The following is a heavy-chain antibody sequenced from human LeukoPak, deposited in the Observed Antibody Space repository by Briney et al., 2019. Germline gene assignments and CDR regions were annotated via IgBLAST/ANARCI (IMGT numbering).Heavy chain of an antibody. Sequence: SETLSLTCTVSGGSISSYYWSWIRQPPGKGLEWIGYIYYSGGTNYNPSLKSRVTISVDTSKNQFSLKLSSVTAADTAVYYCARGPDYYDSSGYPTLPDYWGQGTLVTVSS. CDR3: ARGPDYYDSSGYPTLPDY. CDR2: IYYSGGT. D-gene: IGHD3-22*01. CDR1: GGSISSYY. J-gene: IGHJ4*02. V-gene: IGHV4-59*01.